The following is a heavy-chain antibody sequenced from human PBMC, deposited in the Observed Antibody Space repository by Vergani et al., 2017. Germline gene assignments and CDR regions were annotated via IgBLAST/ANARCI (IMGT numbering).Heavy chain of an antibody. D-gene: IGHD3-16*01. J-gene: IGHJ4*02. CDR3: AREAIREGADVGAAYFDY. V-gene: IGHV3-30-3*01. CDR1: GFTFSSYA. Sequence: QVQLVESGGGVVQPGRSLRLSCAASGFTFSSYAMHWVRQAPGKGLEWVAVISYDGSNKYYADSVKGRFTISRDNSKNTLYLQMNSLRAEDTAVYYCAREAIREGADVGAAYFDYWGQGTLVTVSS. CDR2: ISYDGSNK.